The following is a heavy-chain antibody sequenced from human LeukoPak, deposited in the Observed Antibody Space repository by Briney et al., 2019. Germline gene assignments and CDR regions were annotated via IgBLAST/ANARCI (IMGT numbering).Heavy chain of an antibody. CDR2: IYYRGST. D-gene: IGHD3-16*01. CDR3: ARDLGRMYMDV. Sequence: SETLSLTCTVSGDSINTYYWTWIRQPPRKGLEWIGYIYYRGSTNYNPSLKSRVTISVDTSKNQFSLKLSPVTAADTAVYYCARDLGRMYMDVWGKGTTVTVSS. J-gene: IGHJ6*03. V-gene: IGHV4-59*01. CDR1: GDSINTYY.